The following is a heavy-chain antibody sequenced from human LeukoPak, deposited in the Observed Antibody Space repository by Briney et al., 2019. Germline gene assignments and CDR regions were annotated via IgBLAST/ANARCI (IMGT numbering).Heavy chain of an antibody. Sequence: PSETLSLTCTVSGGSISNYYWSWVRQPPGKGLEWIGYIYYSGSTTYNPSLKNRVTISVDTSKNQFSLKLSSVTAADTAVYYCARRTYFDLWGRGTLVTVSS. CDR1: GGSISNYY. CDR2: IYYSGST. V-gene: IGHV4-59*08. CDR3: ARRTYFDL. J-gene: IGHJ2*01.